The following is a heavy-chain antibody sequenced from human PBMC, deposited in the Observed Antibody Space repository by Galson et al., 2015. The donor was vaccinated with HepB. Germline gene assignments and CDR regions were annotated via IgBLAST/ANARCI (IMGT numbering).Heavy chain of an antibody. V-gene: IGHV3-53*01. CDR2: IYGGGKT. D-gene: IGHD3-22*01. CDR3: ARAIYYYDSIGFTFDY. J-gene: IGHJ4*02. Sequence: SLRLSCAASGFIVSHNYMNWVRQGPGKGLEWVSIIYGGGKTDYADSVKGRFTISRDNVKSTVYLEMNSLRADDTAVYFCARAIYYYDSIGFTFDYWGQGTLVSVSS. CDR1: GFIVSHNY.